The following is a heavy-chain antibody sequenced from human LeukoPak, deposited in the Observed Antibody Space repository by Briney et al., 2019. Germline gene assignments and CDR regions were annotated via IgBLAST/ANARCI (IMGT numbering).Heavy chain of an antibody. CDR2: MNPNSGNT. V-gene: IGHV1-8*01. Sequence: ASLKLSCKASGYTFTSYDINWVRQATGQGLEWMGWMNPNSGNTCYAQKFQGRVTMTKNTSITTPYMQLSSLRSEDTAVYYCARALSWTTNTYYYMDVWGKGATVTVSS. CDR1: GYTFTSYD. D-gene: IGHD3/OR15-3a*01. J-gene: IGHJ6*03. CDR3: ARALSWTTNTYYYMDV.